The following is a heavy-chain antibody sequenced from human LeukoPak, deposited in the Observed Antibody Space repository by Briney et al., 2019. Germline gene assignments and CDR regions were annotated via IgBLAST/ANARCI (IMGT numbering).Heavy chain of an antibody. J-gene: IGHJ6*03. D-gene: IGHD1-14*01. Sequence: PSETLSLTCTVSGGSISSGTYYWAWIRQPPGKGLEWIGTIYHSGSTYYNPSLKSRVTISVDTSKNQFSLNLTSLTAADTAVYYCARDRKYYYHMDVWGKGTTVTVSS. CDR3: ARDRKYYYHMDV. CDR2: IYHSGST. CDR1: GGSISSGTYY. V-gene: IGHV4-39*07.